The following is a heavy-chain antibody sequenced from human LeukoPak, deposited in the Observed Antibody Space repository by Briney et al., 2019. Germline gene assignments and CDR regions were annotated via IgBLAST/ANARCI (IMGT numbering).Heavy chain of an antibody. CDR2: ISSSSSYI. CDR1: GFTFSSYS. Sequence: GGSLRLSCAVSGFTFSSYSMNWVRQAPGKGLEWVSSISSSSSYIYYADSVKGRFTISRDNAKNSLYLQMNSLRAEDTAVYYCARGGRVDIVATVFDYWGQGTLVTVSS. CDR3: ARGGRVDIVATVFDY. J-gene: IGHJ4*02. V-gene: IGHV3-21*01. D-gene: IGHD5-12*01.